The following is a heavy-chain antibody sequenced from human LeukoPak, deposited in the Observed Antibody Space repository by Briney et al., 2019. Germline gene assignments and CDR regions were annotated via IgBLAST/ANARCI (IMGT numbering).Heavy chain of an antibody. CDR2: IYTSGST. CDR1: GGSISSYY. J-gene: IGHJ3*02. Sequence: PSETLSLTCTVSGGSISSYYWSWIRQPAGKGLEWIGRIYTSGSTNYNPSLKSRVTMSVDTSKNQFSLKLSSVTAADTAVYYCARGGWVDSWNDPHDAFDIWGQGTMVTVSS. D-gene: IGHD1-1*01. V-gene: IGHV4-4*07. CDR3: ARGGWVDSWNDPHDAFDI.